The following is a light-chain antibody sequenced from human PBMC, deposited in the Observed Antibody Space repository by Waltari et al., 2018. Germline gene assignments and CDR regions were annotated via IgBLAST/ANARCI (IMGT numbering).Light chain of an antibody. Sequence: SYELTQPLSVSVALGQTARITCGGNNIGSKNVHWYQQKPGQAPVLVIYRESNRPSGIPERFSGSNSGNTATLTISRAQAGDEADYYCQVWDSSTAGVFGGGTKLTVL. J-gene: IGLJ2*01. CDR1: NIGSKN. V-gene: IGLV3-9*01. CDR2: RES. CDR3: QVWDSSTAGV.